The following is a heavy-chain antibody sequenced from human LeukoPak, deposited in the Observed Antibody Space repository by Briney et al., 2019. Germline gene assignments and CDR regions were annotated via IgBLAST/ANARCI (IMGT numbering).Heavy chain of an antibody. Sequence: EASVKVSCKASGYTFTSYGISWVRQAPGQGLEWMGWISAYNGNTNYAQKLQGRVTMTTDTSTSTAYMELRSLRSDDTAVYYCARDLRIVGAPQGDYWGQGTLVTVSS. J-gene: IGHJ4*02. CDR2: ISAYNGNT. V-gene: IGHV1-18*01. CDR1: GYTFTSYG. D-gene: IGHD1-26*01. CDR3: ARDLRIVGAPQGDY.